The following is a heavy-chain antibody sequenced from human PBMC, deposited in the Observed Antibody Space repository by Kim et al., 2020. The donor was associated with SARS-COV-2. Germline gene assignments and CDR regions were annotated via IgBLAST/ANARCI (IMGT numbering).Heavy chain of an antibody. CDR1: GFSLSTSGMC. D-gene: IGHD3-10*01. CDR2: IDWDDDK. CDR3: ARSTYYYGSGSYGFDI. V-gene: IGHV2-70*01. Sequence: SGPTLVNPTQTLTLTCTFSGFSLSTSGMCVSWIRQPPGKALEWLALIDWDDDKYYSTSLKTRLTISKDTSKNQVVLTMTNMDPVDTATYYCARSTYYYGSGSYGFDIWGQGTMVTVSS. J-gene: IGHJ3*02.